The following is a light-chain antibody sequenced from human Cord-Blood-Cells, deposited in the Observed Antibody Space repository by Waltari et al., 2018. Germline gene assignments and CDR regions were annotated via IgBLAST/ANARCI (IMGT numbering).Light chain of an antibody. J-gene: IGKJ1*01. V-gene: IGKV3-20*01. CDR2: GAS. CDR1: QSVSSSY. CDR3: QQYGSSPPWT. Sequence: EIVLTQSPGNLSLSPGERATLPCRASQSVSSSYLAWYQQKPGKAPRLLIYGASSRATGIPDRFSGSGSGTDFTLTISRLEPEDFAVYYCQQYGSSPPWTFGQGTKVEIE.